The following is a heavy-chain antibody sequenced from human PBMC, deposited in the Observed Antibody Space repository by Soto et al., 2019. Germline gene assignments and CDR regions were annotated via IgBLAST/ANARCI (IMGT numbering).Heavy chain of an antibody. CDR3: AKSWGGRYFDPADYYYYYMDV. V-gene: IGHV3-23*01. D-gene: IGHD3-9*01. CDR1: GFTFSSYA. J-gene: IGHJ6*03. Sequence: GGSLRLSCAASGFTFSSYAMSWVRQAPGKGLEWVSAISGSGGSTYYADSVKGRFTISRDNSKNTLYLQMNSLRAEDTAAYYCAKSWGGRYFDPADYYYYYMDVWGKGTTVTVSS. CDR2: ISGSGGST.